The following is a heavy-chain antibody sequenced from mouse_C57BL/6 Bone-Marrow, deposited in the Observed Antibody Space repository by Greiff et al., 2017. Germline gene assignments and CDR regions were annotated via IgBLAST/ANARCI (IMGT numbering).Heavy chain of an antibody. J-gene: IGHJ2*01. Sequence: DVQLQESGPGLVKPSQSLSLTCSVTGYSITSGYYWNWIRQFPGNKLEWMGYISYDGSNNYNPSLTNRISITRDTSKNQFFLKLNSVTTEDTATCYSARESYFDYGGQGTTLTVSS. CDR3: ARESYFDY. V-gene: IGHV3-6*01. CDR2: ISYDGSN. CDR1: GYSITSGYY.